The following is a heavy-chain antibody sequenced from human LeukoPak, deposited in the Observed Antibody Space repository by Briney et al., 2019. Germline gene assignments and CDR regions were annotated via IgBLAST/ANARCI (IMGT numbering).Heavy chain of an antibody. V-gene: IGHV4-59*08. J-gene: IGHJ4*02. CDR3: AGHILGGNFDS. CDR1: GGSISTYY. Sequence: PSETLSLTCTVSGGSISTYYWSWIRQPPGKGLEWIGYIYYTGSTNYNPSLKSRVTISVDTPKNQFSLKLSSVTAADSAVYYCAGHILGGNFDSWGQGTLVTVSS. CDR2: IYYTGST. D-gene: IGHD4-23*01.